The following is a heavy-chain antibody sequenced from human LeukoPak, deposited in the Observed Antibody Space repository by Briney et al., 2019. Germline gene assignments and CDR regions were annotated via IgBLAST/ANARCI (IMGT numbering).Heavy chain of an antibody. V-gene: IGHV5-51*01. CDR1: GYSFTSYW. CDR2: IYPGDSDT. J-gene: IGHJ5*02. Sequence: GESLKISCKGSGYSFTSYWIGWVRQMAGKGLEWMGVIYPGDSDTRYSACFQGLVTISADQSISTAYLQWSSLKASDTAMYYCARLHKARDHNWFDPWGQGTLVTVSS. CDR3: ARLHKARDHNWFDP. D-gene: IGHD5-24*01.